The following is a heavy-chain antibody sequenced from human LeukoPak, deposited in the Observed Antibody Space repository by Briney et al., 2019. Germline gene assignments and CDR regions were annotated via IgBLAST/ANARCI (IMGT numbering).Heavy chain of an antibody. J-gene: IGHJ4*02. CDR1: GFTFSRYS. D-gene: IGHD2-2*01. CDR2: ISSSSSYI. CDR3: ARVPEYCSSTSCSIDY. Sequence: PGGSLILSCAASGFTFSRYSMNWVRQAPGKGLEWVSSISSSSSYIYYADSVKGRFTISRDNAKNSLYLQMNSLRAEDTAVYYCARVPEYCSSTSCSIDYWGQGTLVTVSS. V-gene: IGHV3-21*01.